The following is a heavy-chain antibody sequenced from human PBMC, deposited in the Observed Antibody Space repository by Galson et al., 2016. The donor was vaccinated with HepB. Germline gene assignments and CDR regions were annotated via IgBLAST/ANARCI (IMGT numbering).Heavy chain of an antibody. CDR3: ATGFWSGYGWFDP. CDR2: FDPEDGET. CDR1: GYTLTELS. Sequence: SCKVSGYTLTELSMHWVRQAPGKGLEWMGGFDPEDGETIYAQKFQGRVTMTEDTSTDTAYMELSSLRSEDTAVYYCATGFWSGYGWFDPWGQGTLATVSS. V-gene: IGHV1-24*01. D-gene: IGHD3-3*01. J-gene: IGHJ5*02.